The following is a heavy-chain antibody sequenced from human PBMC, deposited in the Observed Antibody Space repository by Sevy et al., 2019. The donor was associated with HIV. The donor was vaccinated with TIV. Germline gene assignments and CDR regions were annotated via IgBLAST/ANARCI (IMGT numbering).Heavy chain of an antibody. D-gene: IGHD6-19*01. CDR2: IYTSGST. J-gene: IGHJ3*02. CDR1: GGSISSGSYY. V-gene: IGHV4-61*02. Sequence: SETLSLTCTVSGGSISSGSYYWSWIRQPAGKGLEWIGRIYTSGSTNYNPSLKSRVTISVDTSKNQFSLKLSSVTAADTAVYYCASESVVAVAVVDAFDIWGQGTMVTVSS. CDR3: ASESVVAVAVVDAFDI.